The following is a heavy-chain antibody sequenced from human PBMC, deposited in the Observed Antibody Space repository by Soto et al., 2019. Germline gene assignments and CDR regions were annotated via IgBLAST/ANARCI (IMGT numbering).Heavy chain of an antibody. V-gene: IGHV3-30-3*01. D-gene: IGHD3-10*01. CDR2: ISYDGSNK. Sequence: QVQLVESGGGVVQPGRSLRLSCAASGFTFSSYAMHWVRQAPGKGLEWVAVISYDGSNKYYADSVKGRFTISRDNSKNTLYLQMNSLRAEDTAVYYCARERPYYGPGIAFDYWGQGTLVTVSS. J-gene: IGHJ4*02. CDR3: ARERPYYGPGIAFDY. CDR1: GFTFSSYA.